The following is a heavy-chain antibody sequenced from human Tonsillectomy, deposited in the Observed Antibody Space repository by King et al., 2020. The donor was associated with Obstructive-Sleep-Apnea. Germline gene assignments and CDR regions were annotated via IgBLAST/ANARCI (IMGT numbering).Heavy chain of an antibody. D-gene: IGHD3-10*01. CDR1: GFTFSSYG. V-gene: IGHV3-30*18. CDR2: ISDDGSNK. J-gene: IGHJ5*02. CDR3: AKDRGSSRENWFDP. Sequence: VQLVESGGGVVQPGRSVRLSCAASGFTFSSYGMHWVRQAPGKGLEWVAVISDDGSNKYYADSVKGRFTISRDNSQNTRYLQMNSLRAEDTAVYYCAKDRGSSRENWFDPWGQGTLVTVSS.